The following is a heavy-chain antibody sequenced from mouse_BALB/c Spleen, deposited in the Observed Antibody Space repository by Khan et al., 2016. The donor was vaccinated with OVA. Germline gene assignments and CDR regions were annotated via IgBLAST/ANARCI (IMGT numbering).Heavy chain of an antibody. J-gene: IGHJ3*01. Sequence: EVELVESGGGLVKPGGSLKLSCAASGFTFSSYAMSWVRQTPEKRLEWVATISSGGSYTYYPDSVKGRFTISRDNAKNTLYLQMSSLRSEDTAMYYCASHSTRITDWFAYWGQGTLVTVSA. D-gene: IGHD2-4*01. CDR1: GFTFSSYA. CDR3: ASHSTRITDWFAY. V-gene: IGHV5-9-3*01. CDR2: ISSGGSYT.